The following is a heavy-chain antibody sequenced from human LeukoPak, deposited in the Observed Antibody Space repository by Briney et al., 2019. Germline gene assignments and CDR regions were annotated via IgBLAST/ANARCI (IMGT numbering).Heavy chain of an antibody. D-gene: IGHD4-17*01. Sequence: TLSLTCTVSGDSISSGSYYWSWIRQPAGKGLEWIGRIYGRGGSNYNPSLKSRVTISIDKSKNQFSLKMNSVTAADTAVYYCARVPTVTFFDYWGQGTLVTVSS. CDR1: GDSISSGSYY. CDR2: IYGRGGS. CDR3: ARVPTVTFFDY. J-gene: IGHJ4*02. V-gene: IGHV4-61*02.